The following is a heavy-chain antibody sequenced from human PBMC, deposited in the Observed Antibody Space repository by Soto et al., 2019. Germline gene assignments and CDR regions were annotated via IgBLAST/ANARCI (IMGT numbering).Heavy chain of an antibody. CDR2: MNPNSGNT. J-gene: IGHJ5*02. CDR3: ARGFLGYTGYDPKGGYNWFDP. D-gene: IGHD5-12*01. Sequence: ASVKVSCKASGYTFTSYDINWVRQATGPGLEWMGWMNPNSGNTGYAQKFQGRVTMTRNTSISTAYMELSSLRSEDTAVYYCARGFLGYTGYDPKGGYNWFDPWGQGTLVTVSS. V-gene: IGHV1-8*01. CDR1: GYTFTSYD.